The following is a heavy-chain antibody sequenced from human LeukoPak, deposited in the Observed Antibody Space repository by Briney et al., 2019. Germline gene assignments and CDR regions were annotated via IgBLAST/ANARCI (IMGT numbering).Heavy chain of an antibody. J-gene: IGHJ3*02. CDR2: IYYSGST. D-gene: IGHD3-10*01. V-gene: IGHV4-39*07. Sequence: SETLSLTCTVSSGSISTSNYYWGWVRQPPGKALEWIGSIYYSGSTYYNPSLKSRVTISVDTSKNQFSLKLSSVTAADTAVYYCARDRTVRGVIVDAFDIWGQGTMVTVSS. CDR1: SGSISTSNYY. CDR3: ARDRTVRGVIVDAFDI.